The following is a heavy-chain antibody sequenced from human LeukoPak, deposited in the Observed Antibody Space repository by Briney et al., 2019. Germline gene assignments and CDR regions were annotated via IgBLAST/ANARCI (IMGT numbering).Heavy chain of an antibody. CDR1: GYISFNYA. CDR2: VAPDNRT. V-gene: IGHV1-18*04. D-gene: IGHD3-22*01. Sequence: ASVKVSCKVSGYISFNYAIAWVRQAPGQGLEWLGWVAPDNRTDYTESIRGRVTMTRDPVTKTAYMELSSLRSEDTAVYYCAREWAYYYDSSGYYVRDYYYYYMDVWGKGTTVTISS. CDR3: AREWAYYYDSSGYYVRDYYYYYMDV. J-gene: IGHJ6*03.